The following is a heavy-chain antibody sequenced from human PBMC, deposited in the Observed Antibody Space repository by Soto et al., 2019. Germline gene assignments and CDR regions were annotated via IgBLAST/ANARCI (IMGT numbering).Heavy chain of an antibody. Sequence: QVQLVQSGAEVKKPGSSVKVSCKASGGTFSSYAISWVRQAPGQGLEWMGGIIPICGTANYAQKFQGRVTITADESTSTANMELSSMRSEDTAVYYCARDWYASGSRCQFGYWGQGTLVTVSS. V-gene: IGHV1-69*12. CDR2: IIPICGTA. J-gene: IGHJ4*02. CDR3: ARDWYASGSRCQFGY. D-gene: IGHD3-10*01. CDR1: GGTFSSYA.